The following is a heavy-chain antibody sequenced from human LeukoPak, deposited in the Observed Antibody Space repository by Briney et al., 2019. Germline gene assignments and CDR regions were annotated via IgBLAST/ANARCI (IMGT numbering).Heavy chain of an antibody. J-gene: IGHJ4*02. V-gene: IGHV7-4-1*02. CDR2: INTNTGNP. D-gene: IGHD6-19*01. CDR1: GYTFTSYA. Sequence: GASVKVSCKASGYTFTSYAMNWVRQAPGQGLEWMGWINTNTGNPTYAQGFTGRFVFSLDTSVSTAYLQISSLKAEDTAVYYCARDLQAAGEWLVYFDYWGQGTLVTVSS. CDR3: ARDLQAAGEWLVYFDY.